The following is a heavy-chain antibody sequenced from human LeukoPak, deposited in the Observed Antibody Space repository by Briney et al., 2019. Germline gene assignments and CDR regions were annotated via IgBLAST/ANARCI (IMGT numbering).Heavy chain of an antibody. CDR3: ARVHSSSWSFDY. D-gene: IGHD6-13*01. CDR2: ITTNSRYI. V-gene: IGHV3-21*01. CDR1: GFTFSSYS. J-gene: IGHJ4*02. Sequence: GGSLRLSCAASGFTFSSYSVRWVRQAPGEGLEWVSSITTNSRYIYYADSVRGRFTISRDNAKNFLYLQMNSLRAEDTAVYYCARVHSSSWSFDYWGQGTLVTVSS.